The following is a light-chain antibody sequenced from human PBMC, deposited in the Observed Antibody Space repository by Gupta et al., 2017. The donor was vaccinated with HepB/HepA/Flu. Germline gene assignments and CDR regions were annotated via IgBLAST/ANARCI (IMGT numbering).Light chain of an antibody. CDR3: QQYENWPPWT. Sequence: IISTQSPGTLSVSPGERATLSCRASQSVSNNLAWYQQKPGQAPRLLIYVASARAIDVPARFSGSGSGTEFTLTITSLQSEDFAVYYCQQYENWPPWTFGQGTRVEIK. CDR1: QSVSNN. V-gene: IGKV3-15*01. J-gene: IGKJ1*01. CDR2: VAS.